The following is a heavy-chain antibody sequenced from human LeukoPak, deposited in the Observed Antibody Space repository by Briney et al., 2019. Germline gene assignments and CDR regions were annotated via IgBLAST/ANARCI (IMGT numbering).Heavy chain of an antibody. J-gene: IGHJ4*02. CDR2: LSGGGGTT. CDR3: AKDPLWELYYFDY. Sequence: GGSLRLSCAASGFTFSSYAMSWVRQAPGKGLEWVSGLSGGGGTTFYAVSVKGRFTISRDNSKNTLYLQMNSLRADDTAVYYCAKDPLWELYYFDYWGQGTLVTVSS. V-gene: IGHV3-23*01. CDR1: GFTFSSYA. D-gene: IGHD1-26*01.